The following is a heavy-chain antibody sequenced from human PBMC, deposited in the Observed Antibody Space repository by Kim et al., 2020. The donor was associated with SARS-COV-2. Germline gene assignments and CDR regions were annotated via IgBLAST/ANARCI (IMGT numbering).Heavy chain of an antibody. D-gene: IGHD1-1*01. V-gene: IGHV3-30*18. CDR1: GFTFSSYG. CDR3: AKDGGTQGGWYFDY. CDR2: ISYDGSNK. J-gene: IGHJ4*02. Sequence: GGSLRLSCAASGFTFSSYGMHWVRQAPGKGLEWVAVISYDGSNKYYADSVKGRFTISRDNSKNTLYLQMNSLRAEDTAVYYCAKDGGTQGGWYFDYWGQG.